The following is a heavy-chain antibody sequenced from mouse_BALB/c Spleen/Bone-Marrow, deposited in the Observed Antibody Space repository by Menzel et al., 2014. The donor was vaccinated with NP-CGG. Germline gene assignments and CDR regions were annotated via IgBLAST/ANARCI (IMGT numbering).Heavy chain of an antibody. V-gene: IGHV5-6-5*01. Sequence: DVHLVESGGGLVKPGGSLKLSCAASGFTFSSYAMSWVRQTPEKRLEWVASITRGGNTYYPDSVKGRFTIPRDNARDILYLQMSSLRSEDTAMYYCARGEIYYYGSTHYFNYWGQGTTLTVSS. CDR2: ITRGGNT. CDR1: GFTFSSYA. CDR3: ARGEIYYYGSTHYFNY. J-gene: IGHJ2*01. D-gene: IGHD1-1*01.